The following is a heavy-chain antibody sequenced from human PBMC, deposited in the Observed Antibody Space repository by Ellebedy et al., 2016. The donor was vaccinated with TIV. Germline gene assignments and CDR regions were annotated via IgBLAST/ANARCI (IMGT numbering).Heavy chain of an antibody. D-gene: IGHD3-10*01. CDR1: GFTFSSDS. V-gene: IGHV3-21*01. CDR2: ITSTDNI. CDR3: AREFTKEVSLIWFDYYYYGVDV. J-gene: IGHJ6*02. Sequence: GESLKISCAAFGFTFSSDSMAWVRKAPGKGLEWVSSITSTDNIYYAGSVKGRFTISRDNAKNSLYLQMDSLRAEDTAVYYCAREFTKEVSLIWFDYYYYGVDVWGQGTTVTVSS.